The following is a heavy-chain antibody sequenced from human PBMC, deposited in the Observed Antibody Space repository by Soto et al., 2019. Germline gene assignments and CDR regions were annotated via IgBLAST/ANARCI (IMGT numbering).Heavy chain of an antibody. CDR1: GFTFDDYA. CDR3: AKALVGSSSSPWFDP. V-gene: IGHV3-9*01. Sequence: LRLSCAASGFTFDDYAMHWVRQAPGKGLEWVSGISWNSGSIGYADSVKGRFTISRDNAKNSLYLQMNSLRAEDTALYYCAKALVGSSSSPWFDPWGQGTLVTVSS. D-gene: IGHD6-6*01. CDR2: ISWNSGSI. J-gene: IGHJ5*02.